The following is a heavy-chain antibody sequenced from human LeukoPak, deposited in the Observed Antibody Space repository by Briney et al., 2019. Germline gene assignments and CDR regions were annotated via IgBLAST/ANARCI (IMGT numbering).Heavy chain of an antibody. Sequence: SVKVSCKASGGTFSSYAISWVRQAPGQGLEWMGGIIPIFGTANYAQKFQGRVTITADESTSTAYMELSSLRSEDTAVYYCARDGIAVAGTSWFDPWGQGTLVTVSS. J-gene: IGHJ5*02. D-gene: IGHD6-19*01. CDR3: ARDGIAVAGTSWFDP. CDR1: GGTFSSYA. CDR2: IIPIFGTA. V-gene: IGHV1-69*01.